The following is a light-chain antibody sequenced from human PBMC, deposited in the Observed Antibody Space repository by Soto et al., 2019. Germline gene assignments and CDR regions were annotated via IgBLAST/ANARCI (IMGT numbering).Light chain of an antibody. CDR3: SLYTPASTYV. J-gene: IGLJ1*01. Sequence: TLTEPRTERVSPGEAATLSRKGTSSDLASYNRVSWYQRPPGTGPKLVIYEVSNRPSGIPDRFSGSKSGNTASLTISGLQAEDGAEYYCSLYTPASTYVFGTGTKV. CDR2: EVS. CDR1: SSDLASYNR. V-gene: IGLV2-18*01.